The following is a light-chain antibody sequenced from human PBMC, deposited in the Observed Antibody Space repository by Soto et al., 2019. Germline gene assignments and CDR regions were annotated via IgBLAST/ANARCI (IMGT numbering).Light chain of an antibody. CDR3: QQYNSYSRT. CDR2: DAS. CDR1: QSISSW. Sequence: DIPMTQSPSTLSASVGDRVTITCRASQSISSWLAWYQQKPGKAPKLLIYDASSLESGVPIRFSGSGSGTEFTLTISSLQPEDFATYYCQQYNSYSRTFGQGTKVEI. V-gene: IGKV1-5*01. J-gene: IGKJ1*01.